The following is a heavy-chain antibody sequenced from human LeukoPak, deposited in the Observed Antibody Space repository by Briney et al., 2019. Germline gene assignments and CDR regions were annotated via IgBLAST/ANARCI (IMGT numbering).Heavy chain of an antibody. CDR2: IYYSGYT. V-gene: IGHV4-39*01. CDR3: ARTRLRYFDWLLRNYYFDY. Sequence: SETLSLTCTVSGGSISSSSYYWGWIRQPPGKGLEWIGSIYYSGYTYYNPSLESRVTISVDTSKNQFSLKLSSVTAADTAVYYCARTRLRYFDWLLRNYYFDYWGQGTLVTVSS. CDR1: GGSISSSSYY. D-gene: IGHD3-9*01. J-gene: IGHJ4*02.